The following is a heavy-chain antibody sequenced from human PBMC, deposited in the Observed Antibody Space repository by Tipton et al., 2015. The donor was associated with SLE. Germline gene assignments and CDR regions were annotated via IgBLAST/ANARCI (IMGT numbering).Heavy chain of an antibody. CDR3: AGGNTQGWYFDL. CDR1: GFTFSDYY. V-gene: IGHV3-11*04. J-gene: IGHJ2*01. D-gene: IGHD2-15*01. CDR2: IRSSSSTI. Sequence: SLRLSCAASGFTFSDYYMSWIRQAPGKGLEWISYIRSSSSTIYYADSVKGRFTISRDNAKNSLYLQMNSLRAEDTAVFYCAGGNTQGWYFDLWGRGTLVTVSS.